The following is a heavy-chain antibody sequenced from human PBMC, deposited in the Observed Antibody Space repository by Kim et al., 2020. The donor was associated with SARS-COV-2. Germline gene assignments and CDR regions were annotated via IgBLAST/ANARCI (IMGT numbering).Heavy chain of an antibody. CDR2: IYHTGST. J-gene: IGHJ4*02. CDR3: TSKYYYDSSGYYYADW. V-gene: IGHV4-38-2*02. D-gene: IGHD3-22*01. CDR1: GYSISSGYY. Sequence: SETLSLTCTVSGYSISSGYYWGWIRQSPGKGLEWIGSIYHTGSTYYNPSLKSRVTISIDTSKNQFSLGLNSVTAADTAVYYCTSKYYYDSSGYYYADWWGQGTLVTVSS.